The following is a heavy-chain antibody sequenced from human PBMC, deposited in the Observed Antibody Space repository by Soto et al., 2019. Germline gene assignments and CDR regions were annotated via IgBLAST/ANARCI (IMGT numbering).Heavy chain of an antibody. CDR1: GGSVSSGSYY. CDR2: IYYSGST. J-gene: IGHJ3*02. Sequence: PSETLSLTCTVSGGSVSSGSYYWSWIRQPPGKGLEWIGYIYYSGSTNYNPSLKSRVTISVDTSKNQLSLRLTSVTATDTALYYCAKGGPAVTIDAFDIWGPGTLVTVSS. V-gene: IGHV4-61*01. CDR3: AKGGPAVTIDAFDI.